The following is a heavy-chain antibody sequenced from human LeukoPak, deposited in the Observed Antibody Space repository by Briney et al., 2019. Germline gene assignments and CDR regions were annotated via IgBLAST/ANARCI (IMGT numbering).Heavy chain of an antibody. CDR2: ISGSGGST. Sequence: PGGSLRLSCAASGFTFSSYAMSWVRQAPGKGLEWVSAISGSGGSTYYADSVKGRFTISRDNSKNTLYLQMNSLRAEDTAVYYCAKDLGITMIVVSRGAFDIWGQGTMVTVSS. D-gene: IGHD3-22*01. CDR1: GFTFSSYA. CDR3: AKDLGITMIVVSRGAFDI. J-gene: IGHJ3*02. V-gene: IGHV3-23*01.